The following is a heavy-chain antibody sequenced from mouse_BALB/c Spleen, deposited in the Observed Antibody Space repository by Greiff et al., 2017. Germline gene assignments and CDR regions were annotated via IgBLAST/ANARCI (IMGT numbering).Heavy chain of an antibody. V-gene: IGHV1-69*02. CDR3: TRNRNYAMDY. CDR1: GYTFTSYW. D-gene: IGHD2-14*01. Sequence: VKLQQPGAELVRPGASVKLSCKASGYTFTSYWINWVKQRPGQGLEWIGNIYPSDSYTNYNQKFKDKATLTVDKSSSTAYMQLSSPTSEDSAVYYCTRNRNYAMDYWGQGTSVTVSS. CDR2: IYPSDSYT. J-gene: IGHJ4*01.